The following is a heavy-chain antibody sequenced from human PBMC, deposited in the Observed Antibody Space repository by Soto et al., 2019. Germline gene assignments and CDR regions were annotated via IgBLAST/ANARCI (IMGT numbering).Heavy chain of an antibody. CDR2: ISGSGGST. V-gene: IGHV3-23*01. Sequence: GGSLRLSCSASRFTFSSYAMSWFRQAPGKGLEWVSAISGSGGSTYYADSVKGRFTISRDNSKNTLYLQMNSLRAEDTAVYYCAKESGQIWLSGLNCDFDIWGQGTMVTVS. D-gene: IGHD5-18*01. CDR3: AKESGQIWLSGLNCDFDI. J-gene: IGHJ3*02. CDR1: RFTFSSYA.